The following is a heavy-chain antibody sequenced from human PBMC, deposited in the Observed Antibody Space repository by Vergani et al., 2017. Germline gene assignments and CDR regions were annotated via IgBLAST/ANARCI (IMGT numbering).Heavy chain of an antibody. J-gene: IGHJ4*02. CDR3: ARGPLSSSWYVKIGEVIDY. CDR1: GFTFSSYR. V-gene: IGHV3-21*01. D-gene: IGHD6-13*01. CDR2: ISSSSSYI. Sequence: VQLVESGGGLVKPGGSLRLSCAASGFTFSSYRMNWGRQAPGKGLEWVSSISSSSSYIYYADSVKGRFTISRDNAKNSLYLQMNSLRAEDTAVYYCARGPLSSSWYVKIGEVIDYWGQGTLVTVSS.